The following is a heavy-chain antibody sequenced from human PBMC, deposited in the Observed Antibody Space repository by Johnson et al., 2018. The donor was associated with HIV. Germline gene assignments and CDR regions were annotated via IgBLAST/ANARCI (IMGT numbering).Heavy chain of an antibody. Sequence: QVQLVESGGGVVQPGRSLRLSCAASAFTLTNYAIHWVRQAPGKGLEWVAVISYDGSNKYYADSVKGRFTISRDNSKNTLYLQMNSLRAEDTAVYYCAREAHYYDIWGQGTMVTVSS. V-gene: IGHV3-30-3*01. CDR2: ISYDGSNK. J-gene: IGHJ3*02. D-gene: IGHD3-10*01. CDR1: AFTLTNYA. CDR3: AREAHYYDI.